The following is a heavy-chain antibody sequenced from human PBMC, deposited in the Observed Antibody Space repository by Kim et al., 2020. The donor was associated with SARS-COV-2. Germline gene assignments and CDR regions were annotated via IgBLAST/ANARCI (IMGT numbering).Heavy chain of an antibody. CDR1: GGSISSGGYY. V-gene: IGHV4-31*03. D-gene: IGHD2-21*02. Sequence: SETLSLTCTVSGGSISSGGYYWSWIRQHPGKGLEWIGYIYYSGSTYYNPSLKSRLTISVDTSKNQFSLKLRSVTAADTAVYYCARENCGGDCPPGQTSYYSYSGRDVWGQGTTLTVSS. J-gene: IGHJ6*02. CDR3: ARENCGGDCPPGQTSYYSYSGRDV. CDR2: IYYSGST.